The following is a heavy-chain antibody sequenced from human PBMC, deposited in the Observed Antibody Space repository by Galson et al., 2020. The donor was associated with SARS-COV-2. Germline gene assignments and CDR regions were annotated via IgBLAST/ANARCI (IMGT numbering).Heavy chain of an antibody. CDR3: ARDHTGGRVATIIYYYYGMD. CDR1: GGTFSSYA. CDR2: IIPIFGTA. J-gene: IGHJ6*02. D-gene: IGHD5-12*01. V-gene: IGHV1-69*06. Sequence: SVKVSCKASGGTFSSYAISWVRQAPGQGLEWMGGIIPIFGTANYAQKFQGRVTITADKSTSTAYMELSSLRSEDTAVYYCARDHTGGRVATIIYYYYGMDGGQGTTVTVSS.